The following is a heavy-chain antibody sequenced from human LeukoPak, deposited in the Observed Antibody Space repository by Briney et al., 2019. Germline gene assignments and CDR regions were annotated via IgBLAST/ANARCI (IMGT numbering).Heavy chain of an antibody. J-gene: IGHJ6*03. V-gene: IGHV1-2*02. D-gene: IGHD6-13*01. CDR1: GYTFTGYY. Sequence: GASVKVSCKASGYTFTGYYMHWVRQAPGQGLEWMGWINPNSGSTNYAQKFQGRVTMTRDTSITTVYMELSRLRSDDTAVYYCARGPSSSWYYYYYYMDVWGKGTTVTVSS. CDR3: ARGPSSSWYYYYYYMDV. CDR2: INPNSGST.